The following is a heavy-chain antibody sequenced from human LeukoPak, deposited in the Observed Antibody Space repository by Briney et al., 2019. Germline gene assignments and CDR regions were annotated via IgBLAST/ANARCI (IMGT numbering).Heavy chain of an antibody. D-gene: IGHD2-15*01. Sequence: SETLSLTCTVSGGSISSGDYYWDCIRQPPGKSLEWLGYIYYSGSTCYNPSLKSRVTITVDTSKNQFSLRLSSVTAADTAVYYCARAAGLGYCSGGSCTTTFDYWGQGTLVTVSS. CDR3: ARAAGLGYCSGGSCTTTFDY. V-gene: IGHV4-30-4*01. CDR2: IYYSGST. J-gene: IGHJ4*02. CDR1: GGSISSGDYY.